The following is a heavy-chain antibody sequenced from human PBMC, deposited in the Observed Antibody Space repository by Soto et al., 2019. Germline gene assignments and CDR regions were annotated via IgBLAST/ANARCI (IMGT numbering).Heavy chain of an antibody. CDR1: GYTFTSYY. CDR2: INPSGGST. D-gene: IGHD3-3*01. V-gene: IGHV1-46*01. J-gene: IGHJ6*02. CDR3: ARDTYYDFWSGYYYYYYGMDV. Sequence: ASVKVSCKASGYTFTSYYMHWVRQAPGQGLEWMGIINPSGGSTSYAQKFQGRVTMTRDTSTSTVYMELSSLRSEDTAVYYCARDTYYDFWSGYYYYYYGMDVWGQGTTVTSP.